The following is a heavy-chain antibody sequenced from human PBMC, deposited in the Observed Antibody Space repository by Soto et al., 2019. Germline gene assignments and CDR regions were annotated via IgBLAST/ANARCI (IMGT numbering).Heavy chain of an antibody. Sequence: SETLSLTCTVSGGSISFDHYHWTWIRQPPGKGLEWIGYVHYSGSVLYSPSLQSRVSISVDTSKNQFSLKLSSVTAADTAVYFCAREDDGGDRDYYGLDVWGQGTTVTVSS. D-gene: IGHD2-21*02. CDR2: VHYSGSV. CDR3: AREDDGGDRDYYGLDV. CDR1: GGSISFDHYH. V-gene: IGHV4-30-4*01. J-gene: IGHJ6*02.